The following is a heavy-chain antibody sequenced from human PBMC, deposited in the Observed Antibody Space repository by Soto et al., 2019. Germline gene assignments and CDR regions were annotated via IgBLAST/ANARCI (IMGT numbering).Heavy chain of an antibody. CDR2: LHHGGST. V-gene: IGHV4-4*02. D-gene: IGHD5-12*01. Sequence: SETMSLTCDVSRYSSNNNNWCSLFRQPPGGGLEWIGELHHGGSTNYNPSLESRVTFSVDISKNQFFLKLSSVTAADTAVYYCTKNSAYALDYWGQGTLVTVSS. CDR3: TKNSAYALDY. J-gene: IGHJ4*02. CDR1: RYSSNNNNW.